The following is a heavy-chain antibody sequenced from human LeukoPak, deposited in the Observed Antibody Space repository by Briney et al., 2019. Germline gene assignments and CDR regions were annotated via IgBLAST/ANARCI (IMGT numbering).Heavy chain of an antibody. J-gene: IGHJ6*03. CDR1: GFTFSSYA. D-gene: IGHD3-3*01. CDR3: AKDGAAIFGVQGYMDV. Sequence: PGGSLRLSCAASGFTFSSYAMHWVRQAPGKGLEWVAVISYDGSNKYYADSVKGRFTISRDNSKNTLYLQMNSLRTEDTAVYYCAKDGAAIFGVQGYMDVWGKGTTVTVSS. CDR2: ISYDGSNK. V-gene: IGHV3-30-3*01.